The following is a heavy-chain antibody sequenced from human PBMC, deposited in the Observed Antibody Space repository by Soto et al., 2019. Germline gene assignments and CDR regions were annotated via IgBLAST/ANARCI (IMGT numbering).Heavy chain of an antibody. CDR2: IYHSGST. Sequence: QLQLQESGSGLVKPSQTLSLTCAVSGGSISSGGYSWSWIRQPPGKGLEWIGYIYHSGSTYYNPSLKSRATISVDRSENQFSLNLSSVTSADTALYYCAARGGLPLYYWGQGTLVTVSS. V-gene: IGHV4-30-2*01. CDR1: GGSISSGGYS. CDR3: AARGGLPLYY. D-gene: IGHD5-12*01. J-gene: IGHJ4*02.